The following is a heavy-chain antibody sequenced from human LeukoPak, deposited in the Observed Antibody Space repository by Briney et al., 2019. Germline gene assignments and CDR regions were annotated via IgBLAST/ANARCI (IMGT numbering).Heavy chain of an antibody. V-gene: IGHV1-69*04. CDR3: AEAYCGGDCYSREGYYFDY. D-gene: IGHD2-21*01. CDR1: GGTFSSYA. CDR2: IIPILGIA. J-gene: IGHJ4*02. Sequence: SVKVSCKASGGTFSSYAISWVRQAPGQGLEWMGRIIPILGIANYAQKFQGRVTITADESTSTAYMELSSLRSEDTAVYYCAEAYCGGDCYSREGYYFDYWGQGTLVTVSS.